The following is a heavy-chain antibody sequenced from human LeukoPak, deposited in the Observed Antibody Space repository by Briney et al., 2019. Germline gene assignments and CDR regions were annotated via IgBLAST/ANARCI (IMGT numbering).Heavy chain of an antibody. CDR3: TRDQSAYTVVTLRSDY. J-gene: IGHJ4*02. CDR1: GFSFSNYS. D-gene: IGHD4-23*01. Sequence: GGSLRLSCAASGFSFSNYSMNWVRQAPGKGLEWVSSISRTGSYIYYGDSVKGRFTISRDNAKNSLYLQMNSLRAEDTAMYFCTRDQSAYTVVTLRSDYWGQGTLVTVSS. CDR2: ISRTGSYI. V-gene: IGHV3-21*01.